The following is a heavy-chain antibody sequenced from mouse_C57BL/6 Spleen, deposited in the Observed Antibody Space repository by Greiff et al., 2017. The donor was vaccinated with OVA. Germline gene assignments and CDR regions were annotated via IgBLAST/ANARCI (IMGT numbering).Heavy chain of an antibody. J-gene: IGHJ3*01. Sequence: QVQLKQPGAELVMPGASVKLSCKASGYTFTSYWMHWVKQRPGQGLEWIGEIDPSDSYTNYNQKFKGKSTLTVDKSSSTAYMQLSSLTSEDSAVYYCAQLRLRAYWGQGTLVTVSA. V-gene: IGHV1-69*01. CDR2: IDPSDSYT. CDR1: GYTFTSYW. D-gene: IGHD3-2*02. CDR3: AQLRLRAY.